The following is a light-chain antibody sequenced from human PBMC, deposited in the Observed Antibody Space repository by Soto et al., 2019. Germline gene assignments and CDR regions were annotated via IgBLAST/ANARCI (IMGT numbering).Light chain of an antibody. CDR1: QSVGSR. CDR3: QQYHNWPPYT. CDR2: SAS. V-gene: IGKV3-15*01. Sequence: EIVMTQSPATLAVSPGERATLSCRASQSVGSRVAWFQQKPGHAPRLLIYSASTRATGIPARFSGSGSGTEFTLTISSLQSEDFAVYYCQQYHNWPPYTFGQGTKLEIK. J-gene: IGKJ2*01.